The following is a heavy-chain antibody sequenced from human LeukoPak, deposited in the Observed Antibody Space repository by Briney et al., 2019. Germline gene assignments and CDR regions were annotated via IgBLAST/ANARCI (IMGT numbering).Heavy chain of an antibody. CDR1: GGSFSGYY. J-gene: IGHJ4*02. CDR2: INHSGST. CDR3: ARGQNWGSYFDY. D-gene: IGHD7-27*01. Sequence: SETLSLTCAVYGGSFSGYYWSWIRQPPGKGLEWIGEINHSGSTNYNPSLKSRVTISVDTSKNQFSLKLSSVTAADTAVYYCARGQNWGSYFDYWGQGSLVTVSS. V-gene: IGHV4-34*01.